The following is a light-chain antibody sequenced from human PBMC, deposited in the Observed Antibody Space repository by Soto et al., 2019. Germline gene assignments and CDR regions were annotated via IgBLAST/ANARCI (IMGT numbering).Light chain of an antibody. CDR2: DAS. CDR3: QQYSTYPWT. CDR1: QSISSW. J-gene: IGKJ1*01. V-gene: IGKV1-5*01. Sequence: DIQMTQSPSTLSASVGDGVTITCRASQSISSWLAWYQQKPGKAPKVLIFDASSLESGVPSRFSGSGSATEFTLTISSLQPDDFATYYCQQYSTYPWTFGQGTKVDIK.